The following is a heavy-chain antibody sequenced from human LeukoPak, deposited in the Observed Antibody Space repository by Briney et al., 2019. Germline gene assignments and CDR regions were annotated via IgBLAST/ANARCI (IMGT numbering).Heavy chain of an antibody. CDR2: ISYDGSNK. J-gene: IGHJ3*02. CDR1: GFTFSSYA. Sequence: GGSLRLSCAASGFTFSSYAMHWVRQAPGKGLEWVAVISYDGSNKYYADSVKGRFTISRDNSKNTLYLQMNSLRAEDTAVYYCASRDDSSGYYFAFDIWGQGTMVTVSS. D-gene: IGHD3-22*01. V-gene: IGHV3-30*04. CDR3: ASRDDSSGYYFAFDI.